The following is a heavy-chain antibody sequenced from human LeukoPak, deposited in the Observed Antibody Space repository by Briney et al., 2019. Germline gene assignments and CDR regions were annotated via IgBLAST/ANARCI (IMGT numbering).Heavy chain of an antibody. CDR1: GDSITSHNW. Sequence: SETLSLTCTVSGDSITSHNWWSWVRQSPGKGLEWIGEIYHSGTTNYSPSLKSRVTISVDKSKNQLSLRLTSVTAADTAVYFCASCLFDYYYFDQWGQGTLVTVSS. V-gene: IGHV4-4*02. D-gene: IGHD3-10*01. CDR2: IYHSGTT. J-gene: IGHJ4*02. CDR3: ASCLFDYYYFDQ.